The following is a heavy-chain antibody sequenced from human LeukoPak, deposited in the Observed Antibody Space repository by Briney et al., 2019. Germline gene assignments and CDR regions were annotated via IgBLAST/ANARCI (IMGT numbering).Heavy chain of an antibody. J-gene: IGHJ6*02. CDR3: ARGAAGTIPDYYYFGMDI. V-gene: IGHV5-51*01. CDR2: IYPGDSDT. CDR1: GYRFTDYW. D-gene: IGHD1-7*01. Sequence: GESLQISCKGSGYRFTDYWIGWVRPVPGKGLEWMGIIYPGDSDTRYSPSFQGQVTISADKSINTAHLQWSSLKASDTAMYYCARGAAGTIPDYYYFGMDIWGQGTTVTVSS.